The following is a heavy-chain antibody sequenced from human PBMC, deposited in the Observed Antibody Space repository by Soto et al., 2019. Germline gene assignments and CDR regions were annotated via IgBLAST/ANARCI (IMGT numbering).Heavy chain of an antibody. D-gene: IGHD6-13*01. CDR1: GCTFTRYA. CDR3: ATLFGAAAPFDY. Sequence: GXSVKVSCKASGCTFTRYAISWVRQAPGQGLEWMGWTSGYNRNTKYARKLKGXXTMTTDTXXSTANMELRSLRSDDTAVYYCATLFGAAAPFDYWGQGTLVTVS. V-gene: IGHV1-18*04. J-gene: IGHJ4*02. CDR2: TSGYNRNT.